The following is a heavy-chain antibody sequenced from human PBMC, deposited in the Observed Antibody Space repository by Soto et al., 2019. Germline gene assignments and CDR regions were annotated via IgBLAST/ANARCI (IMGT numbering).Heavy chain of an antibody. CDR2: IYHSGST. V-gene: IGHV4-4*02. D-gene: IGHD6-6*01. CDR3: ASGYSSSSGGFDP. J-gene: IGHJ5*02. CDR1: GGSISSSNW. Sequence: SETLSLTCAVSGGSISSSNWWSWVRQPPGKGLEWIGEIYHSGSTNYNPSLKSRVTISVDKSKNQFSLKLSSVTAADTAVYYCASGYSSSSGGFDPWGQGTLVTVAS.